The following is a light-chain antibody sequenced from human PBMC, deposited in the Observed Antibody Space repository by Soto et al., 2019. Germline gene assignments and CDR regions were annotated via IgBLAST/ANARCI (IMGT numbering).Light chain of an antibody. V-gene: IGLV2-23*01. J-gene: IGLJ1*01. Sequence: QSALTQPASVPGSPGQSITISCTGTSSDVGSYNLVSWYQQHPGKAPKLMIYEGNKRPSGVSNRFSGSKSANTASLTISGLQTDDEADYYCCSYAGTNTFVFGTGTKLTVL. CDR3: CSYAGTNTFV. CDR1: SSDVGSYNL. CDR2: EGN.